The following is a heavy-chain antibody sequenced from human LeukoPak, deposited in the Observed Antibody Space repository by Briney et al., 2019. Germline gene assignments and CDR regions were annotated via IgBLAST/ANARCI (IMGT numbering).Heavy chain of an antibody. Sequence: GGSLRLSCSASGFVFSIYTMYWVRQTPGKGPEYVSTISGSGNGFSIYYADSVKGRFTISRDDSKSILYLQMNGLRSEDTAVYYCVKDFGRVRGTPDSWGQGTLVTVSS. CDR2: ISGSGNGFSI. J-gene: IGHJ4*02. CDR3: VKDFGRVRGTPDS. CDR1: GFVFSIYT. V-gene: IGHV3-64D*06. D-gene: IGHD3-16*01.